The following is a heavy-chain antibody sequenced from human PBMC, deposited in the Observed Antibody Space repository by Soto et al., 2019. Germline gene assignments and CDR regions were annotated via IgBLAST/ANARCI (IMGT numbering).Heavy chain of an antibody. CDR2: VSGSGDNT. CDR1: GFTFSSHA. D-gene: IGHD1-7*01. CDR3: AKDSSWNYVLGAFDF. Sequence: PGGSLRLSCVAPGFTFSSHAMNWVRQAPGKGLEWVSAVSGSGDNTYYADFVEGRFTISRDDSKNTLYLQMSSLRAEDTALYYCAKDSSWNYVLGAFDFWGQGTMVTVSS. V-gene: IGHV3-23*01. J-gene: IGHJ3*01.